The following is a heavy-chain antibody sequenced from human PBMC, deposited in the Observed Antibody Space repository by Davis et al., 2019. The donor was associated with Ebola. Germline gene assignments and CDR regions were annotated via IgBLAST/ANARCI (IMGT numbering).Heavy chain of an antibody. CDR2: ISGSGGDT. Sequence: PGGSLRLSCAASGFTFSNYAMSWVRQAPGKGLEWVSAISGSGGDTFYADSVKGRFTISRDNSKNTLFLEMNSLRGGDTALYYCAKLLGNVASRGMRLYHFDYWGRGTLVTVSS. D-gene: IGHD2-2*02. CDR3: AKLLGNVASRGMRLYHFDY. J-gene: IGHJ4*02. V-gene: IGHV3-23*01. CDR1: GFTFSNYA.